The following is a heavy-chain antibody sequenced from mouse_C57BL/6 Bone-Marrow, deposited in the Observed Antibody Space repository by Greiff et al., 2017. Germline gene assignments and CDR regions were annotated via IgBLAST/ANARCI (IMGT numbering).Heavy chain of an antibody. CDR2: INPNNGGT. J-gene: IGHJ3*01. V-gene: IGHV1-26*01. CDR3: ARDGYYEFAY. CDR1: GYTFTDYY. D-gene: IGHD2-3*01. Sequence: VQLQQSGPELVKPGASVKISCKASGYTFTDYYMNWVKQSHGKSLEWIGDINPNNGGTSYNQQFKGKATLTVDKSSSTAYMELRSLTSEDSAVYYCARDGYYEFAYWGQGTLV.